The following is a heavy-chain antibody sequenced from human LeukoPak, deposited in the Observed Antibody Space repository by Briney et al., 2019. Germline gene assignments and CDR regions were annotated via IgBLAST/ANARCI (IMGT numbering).Heavy chain of an antibody. CDR2: INPNSGGT. CDR3: ARGDIVVVPAAILGHYYYYYMDV. D-gene: IGHD2-2*02. V-gene: IGHV1-2*02. J-gene: IGHJ6*03. CDR1: GYTFTGYY. Sequence: GASVKVSCKASGYTFTGYYMHWVRQAPGQGLEWMGWINPNSGGTNYAQKFQGRVTMTRDTSISPAYMELRRLRSDDTAVYYCARGDIVVVPAAILGHYYYYYMDVWGKGTTVTVSS.